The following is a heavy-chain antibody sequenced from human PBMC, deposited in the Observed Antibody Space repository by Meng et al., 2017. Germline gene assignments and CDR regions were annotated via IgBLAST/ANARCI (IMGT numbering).Heavy chain of an antibody. J-gene: IGHJ4*02. V-gene: IGHV4-61*01. Sequence: HVRLQESGPGLVRPTETLSLTCTVCGYSDTVGSHYWIWFLHPPGKGLEWIGYLDYGGSTSYNPSLRSRVTISVDTSNNQFSLKLSSVTAADTAVVYCARTRGDYYFDYWGQGTLVTVSS. CDR3: ARTRGDYYFDY. D-gene: IGHD3-16*01. CDR1: GYSDTVGSHY. CDR2: LDYGGST.